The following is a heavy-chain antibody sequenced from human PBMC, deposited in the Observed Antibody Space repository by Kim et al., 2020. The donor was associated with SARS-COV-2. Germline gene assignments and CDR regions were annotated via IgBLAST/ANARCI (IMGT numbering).Heavy chain of an antibody. V-gene: IGHV3-21*01. D-gene: IGHD2-2*01. J-gene: IGHJ3*02. CDR3: ASDIVVVPAASGNRLDAFDI. Sequence: SLLLSFSSSGFTFSSYSMNWVRQAPGKGLGGGWGVRGSSCYIYYADSVKGRFTISRDNAKNSLYLQMNSLRAEDTAVYYCASDIVVVPAASGNRLDAFDIWGQGTMVTVSS. CDR1: GFTFSSYS. CDR2: VRGSSCYI.